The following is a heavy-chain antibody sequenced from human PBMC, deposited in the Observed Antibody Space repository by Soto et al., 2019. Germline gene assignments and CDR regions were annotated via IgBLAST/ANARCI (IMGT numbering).Heavy chain of an antibody. CDR2: ISESGSIT. Sequence: EVQLLESGGGLVQPGGSLRLSCAASGFSFSSQKMSWVRQSPGKGLEWVSGISESGSITYYADSVKGRFTISRDNSKNTLYLQMNSLRAEDTAVYYCAKYSVWGQGTTVIVSS. J-gene: IGHJ6*02. D-gene: IGHD2-21*01. CDR3: AKYSV. V-gene: IGHV3-23*01. CDR1: GFSFSSQK.